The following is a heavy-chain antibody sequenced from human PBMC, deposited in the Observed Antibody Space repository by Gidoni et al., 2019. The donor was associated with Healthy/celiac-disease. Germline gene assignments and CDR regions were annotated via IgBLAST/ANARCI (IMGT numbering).Heavy chain of an antibody. V-gene: IGHV4-30-2*01. CDR1: GCSIRSGGYS. CDR2: IYHSGST. J-gene: IGHJ6*02. Sequence: QLQLQESGSGLVKPSQTLSLTCAVSGCSIRSGGYSWSWIRQPPGKGLEWIGYIYHSGSTYYNPSLKSRVTISVDRSKNQFSLKLSSVTAADTAVYYCARGLYYYGSGSYFYYYGMDVWGQGTTVTVSS. D-gene: IGHD3-10*01. CDR3: ARGLYYYGSGSYFYYYGMDV.